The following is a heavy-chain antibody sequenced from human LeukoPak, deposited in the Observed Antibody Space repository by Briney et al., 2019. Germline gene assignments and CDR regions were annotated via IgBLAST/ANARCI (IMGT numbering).Heavy chain of an antibody. CDR1: GGTFSSYA. V-gene: IGHV1-69*06. CDR3: ARSLFRFLEWSYRSYYYYYMDV. CDR2: IIPIFGTV. J-gene: IGHJ6*03. Sequence: SVEVSCKASGGTFSSYAISWVRQAPGQGLEWMGGIIPIFGTVNYAQKFQGRVTITADKSTSTAYMELSSLRSEDTAVYYCARSLFRFLEWSYRSYYYYYMDVWGKGTTVTVSS. D-gene: IGHD3-3*01.